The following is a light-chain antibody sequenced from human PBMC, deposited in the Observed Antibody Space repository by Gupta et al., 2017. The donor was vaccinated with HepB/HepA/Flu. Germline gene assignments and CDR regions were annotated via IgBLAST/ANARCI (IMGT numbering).Light chain of an antibody. CDR3: QQYGSSPRT. Sequence: EIVLTQSPGTLSLSPGERATLSCRASQSVTSSYLAWYQQKPGQAPRLLIYGPSSRATGIPDRFSGSGSGTDFTITISGLEPEDFAVYYCQQYGSSPRTFGQGTRVEIK. CDR2: GPS. V-gene: IGKV3-20*01. J-gene: IGKJ1*01. CDR1: QSVTSSY.